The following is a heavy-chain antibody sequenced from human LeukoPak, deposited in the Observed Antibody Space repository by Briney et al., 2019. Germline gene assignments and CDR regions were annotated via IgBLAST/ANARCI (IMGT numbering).Heavy chain of an antibody. CDR1: GFTFSSYS. J-gene: IGHJ6*03. CDR3: ARGGGGVIITSYYYYLDV. V-gene: IGHV3-21*01. D-gene: IGHD3-3*01. CDR2: ISSSSSYI. Sequence: GGSLRLSCAASGFTFSSYSMNWVRQAPGKGLEWVSSISSSSSYIYYADSVKGRFTISRDNAKNSLYLQMNSLRAEGTAVYYCARGGGGVIITSYYYYLDVWAKGTTVTVSS.